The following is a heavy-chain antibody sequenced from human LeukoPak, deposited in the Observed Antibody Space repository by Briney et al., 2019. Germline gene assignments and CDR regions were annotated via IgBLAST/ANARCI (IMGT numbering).Heavy chain of an antibody. CDR2: IKPDGSEK. V-gene: IGHV3-7*01. CDR3: ARDQLYYDILTGYYRTGDRCGMDV. Sequence: GGSLRLSCAASGFTFSTYWMGWVRQAPGKGLEWVAKIKPDGSEKDHVDSVKGRFTISRDNAKNSLYLQLNSLRAEDTAVYYCARDQLYYDILTGYYRTGDRCGMDVWGQGTTVTVSS. D-gene: IGHD3-9*01. CDR1: GFTFSTYW. J-gene: IGHJ6*02.